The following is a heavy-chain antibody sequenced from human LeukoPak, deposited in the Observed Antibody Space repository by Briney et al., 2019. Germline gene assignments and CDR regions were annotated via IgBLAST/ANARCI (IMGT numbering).Heavy chain of an antibody. CDR2: ISGSGGST. Sequence: GGSLRLSCAASGFTFSSYWMSWVRQAPGKRLEWVSAISGSGGSTYYADSVKGRFTISRDNSKNTLFLQMNSLRAEDTAVYYCAGQQQLVLDAFDIWGQGTLVTVSS. CDR3: AGQQQLVLDAFDI. V-gene: IGHV3-23*01. D-gene: IGHD6-13*01. CDR1: GFTFSSYW. J-gene: IGHJ3*02.